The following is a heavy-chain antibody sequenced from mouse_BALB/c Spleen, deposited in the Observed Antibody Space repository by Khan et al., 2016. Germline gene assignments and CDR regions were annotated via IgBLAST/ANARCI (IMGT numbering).Heavy chain of an antibody. V-gene: IGHV4-1*02. J-gene: IGHJ3*01. CDR3: ARRAFGYYGAWFVY. CDR2: INPDSSTI. CDR1: YW. Sequence: YWMSWVRQAPGKGLEWIGEINPDSSTINYTPFLQDKFIISRDNAKMKLYMQSSTVVSEDTALYYVARRAFGYYGAWFVYRGQGTLVAVSA. D-gene: IGHD1-2*01.